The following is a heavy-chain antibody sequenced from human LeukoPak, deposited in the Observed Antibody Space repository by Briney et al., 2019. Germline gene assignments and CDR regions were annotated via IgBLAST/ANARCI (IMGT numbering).Heavy chain of an antibody. Sequence: GGSLRLSCAASGFTFGSYSMNWVRQAPGKGLEWVSYIHSSGHTIYYADSVEGRFTISRDNAKNSLYLQMNSLRAEDTAVYYCVRDPEALDYWGQGTQVTVSS. V-gene: IGHV3-48*01. J-gene: IGHJ4*02. CDR2: IHSSGHTI. CDR1: GFTFGSYS. CDR3: VRDPEALDY.